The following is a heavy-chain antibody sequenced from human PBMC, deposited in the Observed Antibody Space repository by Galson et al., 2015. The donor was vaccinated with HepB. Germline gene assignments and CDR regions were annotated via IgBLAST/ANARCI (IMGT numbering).Heavy chain of an antibody. CDR2: TYYRSKWYN. V-gene: IGHV6-1*01. CDR3: ARDPLIVGASTDAFDI. J-gene: IGHJ3*02. CDR1: GDSVSSNSVA. D-gene: IGHD1-26*01. Sequence: CAISGDSVSSNSVAWNWIRQSPSRGLEWLGRTYYRSKWYNDYAVSVKSRITINPDTSKNQLSLQLNSVTPEDTAVYYCARDPLIVGASTDAFDIWGQGTMVTVSS.